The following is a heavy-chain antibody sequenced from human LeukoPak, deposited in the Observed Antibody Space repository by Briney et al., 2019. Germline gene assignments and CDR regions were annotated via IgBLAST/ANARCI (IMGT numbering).Heavy chain of an antibody. Sequence: SETLSLTGTVSGGSISSGGYYWSWIRQHPGKGLEWIGYIYYSGSTYYNPSLKSRVTISVDTSKNQFSLKLSSVTTADTAVYYCARDPGGITGSSKWFDPWGQGTLVTVSS. CDR3: ARDPGGITGSSKWFDP. CDR2: IYYSGST. CDR1: GGSISSGGYY. V-gene: IGHV4-31*03. D-gene: IGHD1-20*01. J-gene: IGHJ5*02.